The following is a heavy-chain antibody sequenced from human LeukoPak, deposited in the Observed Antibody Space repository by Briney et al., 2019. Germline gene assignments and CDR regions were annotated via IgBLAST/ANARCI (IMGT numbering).Heavy chain of an antibody. CDR2: TYYRSTLYN. J-gene: IGHJ3*01. CDR1: WDRVSSNSAA. CDR3: ARGGVLDPGSFYF. V-gene: IGHV6-1*01. Sequence: QPLSLPFAISWDRVSSNSAAWNWIGLSPSRGLQWLARTYYRSTLYNDYAVSVRGRITINPDTSRNQFSLQLNSVTPEDTAVYYCARGGVLDPGSFYFCGQGTLVTVSS. D-gene: IGHD1-1*01.